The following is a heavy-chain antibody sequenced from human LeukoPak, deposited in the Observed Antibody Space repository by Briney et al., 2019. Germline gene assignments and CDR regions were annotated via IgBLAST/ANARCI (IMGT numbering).Heavy chain of an antibody. Sequence: GGSLRLSCAASGFTFGSYAMHWVRQAPGKGLEWVAVIWYDGTNKYYADSVKGRFSISRDNSKNMLYLQLDSLRAEDTAVYYCAKNHERGRYDSFDVWTQGSWVTVSS. D-gene: IGHD3-16*02. J-gene: IGHJ3*01. CDR1: GFTFGSYA. CDR2: IWYDGTNK. CDR3: AKNHERGRYDSFDV. V-gene: IGHV3-33*06.